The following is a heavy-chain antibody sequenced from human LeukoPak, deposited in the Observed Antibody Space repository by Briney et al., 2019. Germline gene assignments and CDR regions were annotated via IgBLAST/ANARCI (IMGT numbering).Heavy chain of an antibody. CDR2: IIPILGIA. CDR1: GYTFTSYA. J-gene: IGHJ4*02. V-gene: IGHV1-69*04. CDR3: ARDSPYEKYHSD. Sequence: GASVKVSCKASGYTFTSYAMHWVRQAPGQGLEWMGRIIPILGIANYAQKFQGRVTITADKSTSTAYMELSSLRSEDTAVYYCARDSPYEKYHSDWGQGTLVTVSS. D-gene: IGHD3-3*01.